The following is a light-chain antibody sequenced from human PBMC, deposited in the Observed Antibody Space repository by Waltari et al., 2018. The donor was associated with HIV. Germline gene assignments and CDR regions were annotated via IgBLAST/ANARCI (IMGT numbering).Light chain of an antibody. CDR1: SSDVGDYHY. CDR3: CSYADDYTWV. Sequence: QSALTQPRPVSGSPGQSVTISCTGTSSDVGDYHYVSWYQQHPAKAPKLMIFDVNKRPSGVPDRFSGSKSGNTASLTISGLQAEDEADYYCCSYADDYTWVFGGGTKLTVL. J-gene: IGLJ3*02. CDR2: DVN. V-gene: IGLV2-11*01.